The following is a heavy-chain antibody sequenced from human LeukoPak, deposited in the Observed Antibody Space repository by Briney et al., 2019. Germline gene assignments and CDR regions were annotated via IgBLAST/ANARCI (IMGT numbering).Heavy chain of an antibody. V-gene: IGHV3-7*01. Sequence: GGSLRLSCAASGFTFSNYYMSWVRQAPGKGLEWVAHINKDGSEKYYVDSVKGRFTISRDNARNSLYLQMNSLRVEDTAVYYCARDKVTYWGRGTLVTVSS. CDR1: GFTFSNYY. J-gene: IGHJ4*02. CDR3: ARDKVTY. CDR2: INKDGSEK.